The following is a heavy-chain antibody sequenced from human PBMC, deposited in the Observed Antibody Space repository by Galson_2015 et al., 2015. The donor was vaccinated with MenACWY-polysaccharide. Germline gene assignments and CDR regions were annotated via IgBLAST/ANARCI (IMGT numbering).Heavy chain of an antibody. V-gene: IGHV5-51*01. D-gene: IGHD1-26*01. Sequence: QSGAEVKKPGESLKISCKASEYIFTSYWIGWVRQMPGKGLEWMGIIFPGDSDTRYSPSFQGQVTISADKTINTAYLQWSSLKASDTAMYYCSRGPRGGTGSYDYWGQGTLVTVSS. CDR2: IFPGDSDT. J-gene: IGHJ4*02. CDR1: EYIFTSYW. CDR3: SRGPRGGTGSYDY.